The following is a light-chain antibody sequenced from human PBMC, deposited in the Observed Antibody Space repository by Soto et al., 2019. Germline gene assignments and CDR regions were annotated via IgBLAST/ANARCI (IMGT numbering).Light chain of an antibody. Sequence: DIQMTQSPSILSASVGDRVTITCRSSQTITNWLARYQQKPGKAPRLLIYDASSLESWVPSRFSGSGSGTEFTLTISSLQSEDFATYYCQQYKSFWTFGQGTKVDIK. CDR1: QTITNW. J-gene: IGKJ1*01. CDR2: DAS. CDR3: QQYKSFWT. V-gene: IGKV1-5*01.